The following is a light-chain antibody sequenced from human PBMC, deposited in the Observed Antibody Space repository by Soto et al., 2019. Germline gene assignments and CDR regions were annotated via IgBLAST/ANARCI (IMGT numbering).Light chain of an antibody. V-gene: IGLV1-47*01. CDR1: TSNIGSNY. CDR2: GDD. CDR3: AAWDDWLSVVV. J-gene: IGLJ2*01. Sequence: QSVVTQPPSVSGTPGQRVTISCSGGTSNIGSNYVYWYQLLPGTAPKVLIYGDDQRPSGVPERFSGSKSGTSASLAISGLRSEDEADYHCAAWDDWLSVVVFGGGTKLTVL.